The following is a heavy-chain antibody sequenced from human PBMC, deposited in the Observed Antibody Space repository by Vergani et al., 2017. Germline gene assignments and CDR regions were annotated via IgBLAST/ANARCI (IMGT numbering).Heavy chain of an antibody. J-gene: IGHJ4*02. V-gene: IGHV3-30*02. CDR2: TRYDGIVE. D-gene: IGHD2-15*01. CDR1: GFTFTHYG. Sequence: VQPVESGGGVVQPGGSLRLSCAASGFTFTHYGMHWVRQAPGKGLEWVAFTRYDGIVEYYGDSVRGRFTISRDNSKNTLYLQMNRLRPEDTAVYYCATAGAAYCRGASCYDFFEYWGQGTLVTVAS. CDR3: ATAGAAYCRGASCYDFFEY.